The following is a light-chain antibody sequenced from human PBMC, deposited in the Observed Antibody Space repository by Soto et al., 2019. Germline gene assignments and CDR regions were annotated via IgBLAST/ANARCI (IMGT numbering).Light chain of an antibody. CDR3: QHRTDCPPVCT. Sequence: EIVLTQSPATLSLSPGEIATLSCRASQRVSSYLAWYQQKPGQAPRLLIYDASNRATGIPARLSGSGSGTDFTLTISSLEPEDFAVYYCQHRTDCPPVCTFGQGTKLEIK. J-gene: IGKJ2*02. V-gene: IGKV3-11*01. CDR1: QRVSSY. CDR2: DAS.